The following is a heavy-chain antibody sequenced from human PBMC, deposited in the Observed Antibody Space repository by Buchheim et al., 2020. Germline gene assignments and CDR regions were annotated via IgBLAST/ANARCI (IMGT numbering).Heavy chain of an antibody. CDR2: INHSGST. CDR1: GGSFSGYY. Sequence: QVQLQQWGAGLLKPSETLSLTCAVYGGSFSGYYWSWIRQPPGKGLEWIGEINHSGSTNYNPSLKSRVTISVDTSKNQFSLKLSSVTAADTAVYYCAREKGDDYVWGGYRRNWFDPWGQGTL. CDR3: AREKGDDYVWGGYRRNWFDP. D-gene: IGHD3-16*02. J-gene: IGHJ5*02. V-gene: IGHV4-34*01.